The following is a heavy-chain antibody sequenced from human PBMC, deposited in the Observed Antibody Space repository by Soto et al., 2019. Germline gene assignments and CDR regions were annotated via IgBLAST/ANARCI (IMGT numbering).Heavy chain of an antibody. CDR2: ISSSSSNI. CDR3: AKDQLVAGDGPEFDY. CDR1: GFTFSSYS. V-gene: IGHV3-48*02. D-gene: IGHD5-12*01. J-gene: IGHJ4*02. Sequence: EVQLVESGGGLVQPGGSLRLSCAASGFTFSSYSMNWVRQAPGKGLEWVSYISSSSSNIYYADSVKGRLIISRDNAKNLLNLQMNRLRDADTAVYYCAKDQLVAGDGPEFDYWREGTLVTVSS.